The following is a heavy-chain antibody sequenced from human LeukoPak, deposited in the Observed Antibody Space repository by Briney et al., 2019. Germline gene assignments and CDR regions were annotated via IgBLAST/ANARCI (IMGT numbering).Heavy chain of an antibody. J-gene: IGHJ3*02. Sequence: PGGSLRLSCAASGFNFSSYGMHWVRQAPGKGLEWVAVILYDGSNKYYADSVKGRFTISRDNSKNTLYLQMNSLRAEDTAVYYCAKGLWFGEVDAFDIWGQGTMVTVSS. CDR1: GFNFSSYG. CDR2: ILYDGSNK. V-gene: IGHV3-30*18. CDR3: AKGLWFGEVDAFDI. D-gene: IGHD3-10*01.